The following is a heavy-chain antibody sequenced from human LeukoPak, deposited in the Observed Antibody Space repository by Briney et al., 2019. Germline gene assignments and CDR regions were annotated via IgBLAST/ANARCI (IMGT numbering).Heavy chain of an antibody. CDR3: AILGDYYFDY. V-gene: IGHV3-21*01. Sequence: PGGSLRLSCAASGFTFSSYSMNWVRQAPGKGLEWVSSISSSSSYIYYADSVKGRFTISRDTSNNTLYLQMNSLRAEDTAVYYCAILGDYYFDYWGKGPLVPVSS. CDR1: GFTFSSYS. D-gene: IGHD4-17*01. J-gene: IGHJ4*02. CDR2: ISSSSSYI.